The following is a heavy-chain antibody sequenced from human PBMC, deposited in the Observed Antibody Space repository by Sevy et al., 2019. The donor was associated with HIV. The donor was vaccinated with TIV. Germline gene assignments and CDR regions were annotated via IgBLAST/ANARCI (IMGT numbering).Heavy chain of an antibody. V-gene: IGHV4-39*01. D-gene: IGHD6-19*01. Sequence: SETLSLTCTVSGGSISSSSYYWGWIRQPPEKGLEWIGKIYYTGSTYYSPSLKSRVTISVDTSKNQFSLKVNSVTAADTAVYYCARRINTSDRYAFDYWGQGAQVTVSS. CDR1: GGSISSSSYY. J-gene: IGHJ4*02. CDR3: ARRINTSDRYAFDY. CDR2: IYYTGST.